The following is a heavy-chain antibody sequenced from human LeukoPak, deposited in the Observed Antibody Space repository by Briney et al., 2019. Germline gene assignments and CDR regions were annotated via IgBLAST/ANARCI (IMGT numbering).Heavy chain of an antibody. CDR2: VIPMFGTA. CDR1: GGTFSTYA. V-gene: IGHV1-69*06. J-gene: IGHJ4*02. CDR3: TRHYDSSGYPSLNYFDY. D-gene: IGHD3-22*01. Sequence: SVRVSCKASGGTFSTYAISWVRQAPGQGLEWTGRVIPMFGTADYAQKFQGRVTITADKSTSTAYMELGSLRSEDTAVYYCTRHYDSSGYPSLNYFDYWGQGTLVTVSS.